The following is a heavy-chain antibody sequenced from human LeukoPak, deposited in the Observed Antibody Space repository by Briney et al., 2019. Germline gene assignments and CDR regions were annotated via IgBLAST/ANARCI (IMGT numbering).Heavy chain of an antibody. J-gene: IGHJ4*02. Sequence: EASVKVSCKASGYTFTTYYMHWLRQAPGQGLEWVGIINPSSGSTNYAQKFQGRVTMTRDTFTSTVYMGVSSLRAEDTAVYYCATYSRSWYANYYFEYWGQGTLVTVSS. CDR3: ATYSRSWYANYYFEY. D-gene: IGHD6-13*01. CDR1: GYTFTTYY. CDR2: INPSSGST. V-gene: IGHV1-46*01.